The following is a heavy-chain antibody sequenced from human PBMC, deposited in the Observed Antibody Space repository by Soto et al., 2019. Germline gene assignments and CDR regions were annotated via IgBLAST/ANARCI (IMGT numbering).Heavy chain of an antibody. V-gene: IGHV4-39*01. CDR2: IYYSGST. CDR1: GGSISSSSYY. CDR3: ARGRVFDCSSTSCYGRDYYYYYMDV. Sequence: SETLSLTCTVSGGSISSSSYYWGWIRQPPGKGLEWIGSIYYSGSTYYNPSLKSRVTISVDTSKNQFSLKLSSVTAADTAVYYCARGRVFDCSSTSCYGRDYYYYYMDVWGKGTTVTVSS. J-gene: IGHJ6*03. D-gene: IGHD2-2*01.